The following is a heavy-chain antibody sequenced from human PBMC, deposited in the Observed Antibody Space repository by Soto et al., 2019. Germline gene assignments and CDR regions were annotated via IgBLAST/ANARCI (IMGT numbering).Heavy chain of an antibody. D-gene: IGHD5-18*01. CDR3: ARVRFSDTAMVLWYFDL. CDR2: IYYSGST. CDR1: GDSVSSGSYY. V-gene: IGHV4-61*01. Sequence: QVQLQESGPGLVKPSETLSLTCTVSGDSVSSGSYYWSWIRQPPGKGLEWIGYIYYSGSTNYNPSLKSRVTISVDTSKNQFSLKLSSVTAADTAVYYCARVRFSDTAMVLWYFDLWGRGTLVTVSS. J-gene: IGHJ2*01.